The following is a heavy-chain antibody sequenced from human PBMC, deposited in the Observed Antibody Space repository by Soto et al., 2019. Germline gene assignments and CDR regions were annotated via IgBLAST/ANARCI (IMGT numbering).Heavy chain of an antibody. CDR2: INHSGST. CDR1: GGSFSGYY. V-gene: IGHV4-34*01. J-gene: IGHJ4*02. D-gene: IGHD3-22*01. CDR3: ARVRSGYYPSIDY. Sequence: SETLSLTCAVYGGSFSGYYWSWIRQPPGKGLEWIGEINHSGSTNYNPPLKSRVTIPVDTSKNQFSLKLSSVTAADTAVYYCARVRSGYYPSIDYWGQGTLVTVSS.